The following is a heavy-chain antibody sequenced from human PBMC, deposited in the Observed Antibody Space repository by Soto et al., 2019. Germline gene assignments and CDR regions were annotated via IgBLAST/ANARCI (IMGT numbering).Heavy chain of an antibody. CDR2: IYYSGST. CDR1: GGSISSGGYY. J-gene: IGHJ1*01. Sequence: QVQLQESGPGLVKPSQTLSLTCTVSGGSISSGGYYWSWIRQHPGKGLEWIGYIYYSGSTYYNPHLTSRVTISVDTSKNQFSLKLSSVTAADTAVYYCASLRRDGYNIYFQHWGQGTLVTVSS. D-gene: IGHD5-12*01. CDR3: ASLRRDGYNIYFQH. V-gene: IGHV4-31*03.